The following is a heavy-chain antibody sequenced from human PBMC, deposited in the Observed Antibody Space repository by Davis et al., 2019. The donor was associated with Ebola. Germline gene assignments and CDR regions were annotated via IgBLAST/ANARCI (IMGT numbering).Heavy chain of an antibody. V-gene: IGHV3-73*01. D-gene: IGHD4-17*01. CDR3: TTTTVTTDY. Sequence: AYAASAKGRFTISRDDSKNTAYLQMNSLKTEDTAVYYCTTTTVTTDYWGLGTLVTVSS. J-gene: IGHJ4*02.